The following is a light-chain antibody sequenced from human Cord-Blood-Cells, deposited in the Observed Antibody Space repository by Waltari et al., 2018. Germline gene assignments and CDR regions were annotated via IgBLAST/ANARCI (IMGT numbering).Light chain of an antibody. CDR2: AAS. Sequence: DIQMTQSPPPLSASVGERVTITCRASQSISSYLNWYQQKPGKAPKLLIYAASSLQSGVPSRFSGSGSGTDFTLTISSLQPEDFATYYCQQSYSTPITFGQGTRLEIK. V-gene: IGKV1-39*01. J-gene: IGKJ5*01. CDR3: QQSYSTPIT. CDR1: QSISSY.